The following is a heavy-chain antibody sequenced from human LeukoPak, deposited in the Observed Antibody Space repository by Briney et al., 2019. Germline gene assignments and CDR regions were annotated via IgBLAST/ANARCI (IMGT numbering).Heavy chain of an antibody. J-gene: IGHJ6*03. CDR2: IIPILGIA. V-gene: IGHV1-69*04. Sequence: SVKVSCKASGGTFSSYAISWVRQAPGQGLEWMGRIIPILGIANYAQKFQGRVTITADESTSTAYMELSSLRSEDTAVYYCASAPRSEFRVVVPAAMNYYYMDVWGKGTTVTVSS. CDR3: ASAPRSEFRVVVPAAMNYYYMDV. D-gene: IGHD2-2*01. CDR1: GGTFSSYA.